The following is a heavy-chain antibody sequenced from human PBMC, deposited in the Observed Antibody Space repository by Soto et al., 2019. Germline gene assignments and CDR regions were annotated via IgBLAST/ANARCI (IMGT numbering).Heavy chain of an antibody. J-gene: IGHJ4*02. CDR2: IFHDGTA. V-gene: IGHV4-4*02. D-gene: IGHD3-10*01. CDR1: GVSLTSGNW. CDR3: ARLVYDTRLNYMYFDF. Sequence: KTSETLSLTCAVSGVSLTSGNWWTWVRQSPQRGLEYIGEIFHDGTANYYPSFERRVAMSVDTSRNQFSLKLTSATAADTAVYFCARLVYDTRLNYMYFDFWGPGTLVTVSS.